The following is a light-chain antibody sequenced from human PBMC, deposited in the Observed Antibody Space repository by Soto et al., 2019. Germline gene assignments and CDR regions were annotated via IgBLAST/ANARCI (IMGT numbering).Light chain of an antibody. CDR3: QQYGSSPIT. J-gene: IGKJ3*01. Sequence: EIVLTQSPGTLSLSPGERATLSCRASQSISSNYLAWYQQKPGQAPRLLIYGASSRATGIPDRFSGSGSGTDFTLTISRLEPEDSAVYCCQQYGSSPITFGPGTKVDIK. CDR1: QSISSNY. CDR2: GAS. V-gene: IGKV3-20*01.